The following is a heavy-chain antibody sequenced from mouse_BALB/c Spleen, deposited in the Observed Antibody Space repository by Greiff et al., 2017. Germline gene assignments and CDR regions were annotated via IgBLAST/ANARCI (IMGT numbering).Heavy chain of an antibody. J-gene: IGHJ2*01. D-gene: IGHD2-2*01. V-gene: IGHV5-6-5*01. CDR3: ARGIYYGYDYFDY. CDR1: GFTFSSSA. CDR2: ISSGGST. Sequence: EVQGVESGGGLVKPGGSLKFSCAASGFTFSSSAMSWVRQTPEKRLEWVASISSGGSTYYPDSVKGRFTITRDNARNILYLQMSSLRSEDTAMYYCARGIYYGYDYFDYWGQGTTLTVSS.